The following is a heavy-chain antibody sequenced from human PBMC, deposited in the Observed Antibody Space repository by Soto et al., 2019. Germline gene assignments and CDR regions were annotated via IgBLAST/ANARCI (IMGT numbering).Heavy chain of an antibody. D-gene: IGHD3-22*01. CDR3: ARHSGPKGHYDSSGYPTPFDY. CDR2: IYPGDSDT. V-gene: IGHV5-51*01. J-gene: IGHJ4*02. Sequence: GESLKISCKGSGYSFTSYWIGWVRQMPGKGLEWMGIIYPGDSDTRYSPSFQGQVTISADKSISAAYLQWSSLKASDTAMYYCARHSGPKGHYDSSGYPTPFDYWGQGTLVTVSS. CDR1: GYSFTSYW.